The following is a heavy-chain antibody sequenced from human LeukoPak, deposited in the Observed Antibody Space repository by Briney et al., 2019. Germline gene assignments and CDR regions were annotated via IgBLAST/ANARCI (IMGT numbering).Heavy chain of an antibody. D-gene: IGHD2-15*01. CDR3: ARASYCSGGSCYSDY. CDR1: GYTFTSSA. Sequence: ASAKVSCRAPGYTFTSSAIIWVGQALGQGLEWMGWISAYNGNTIYAQKVKGRVTMTTDTSTSTAYMELRSLKSDDTAVYYCARASYCSGGSCYSDYWGQGTLVTVSS. J-gene: IGHJ4*02. V-gene: IGHV1-18*01. CDR2: ISAYNGNT.